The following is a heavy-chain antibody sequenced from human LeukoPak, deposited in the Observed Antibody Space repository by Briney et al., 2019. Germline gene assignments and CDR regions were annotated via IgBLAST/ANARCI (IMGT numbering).Heavy chain of an antibody. V-gene: IGHV3-66*01. Sequence: GGSLRLSCAASGFTVSSNYMSWVRQAPGKGLEWVSVIYTVGSTYYADSVKGRFTISRDNSKNTLYLQMNSLRVEDTAVYYCARGPTYGSRSDFLESWGLGTLVTVSS. CDR2: IYTVGST. CDR3: ARGPTYGSRSDFLES. CDR1: GFTVSSNY. J-gene: IGHJ4*02. D-gene: IGHD3-10*01.